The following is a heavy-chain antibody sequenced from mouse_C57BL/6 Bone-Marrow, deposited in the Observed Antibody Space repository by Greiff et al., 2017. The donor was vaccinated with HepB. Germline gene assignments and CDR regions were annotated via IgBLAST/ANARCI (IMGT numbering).Heavy chain of an antibody. V-gene: IGHV14-4*01. CDR3: TRWLGAWFAY. Sequence: VHVKQSGAELVRPGASVKLSCTASGFNIKDDYMHWVKQRPEQGLEWIGWIDPENGDTEYASKFQGKATITADTSSNTAYLQLSSLTSEDTAVYYCTRWLGAWFAYWGQGTLVTVSA. J-gene: IGHJ3*01. D-gene: IGHD2-3*01. CDR1: GFNIKDDY. CDR2: IDPENGDT.